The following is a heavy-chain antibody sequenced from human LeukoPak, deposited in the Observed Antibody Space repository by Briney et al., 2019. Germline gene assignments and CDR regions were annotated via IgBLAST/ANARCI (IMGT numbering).Heavy chain of an antibody. D-gene: IGHD1-26*01. CDR1: GFTFSTYA. J-gene: IGHJ4*02. CDR2: ISTSGDRT. V-gene: IGHV3-23*01. CDR3: ARSAVGTSCCTAVDY. Sequence: GGSLRLSCAATGFTFSTYAMTWVRQAPGKGLEWVSGISTSGDRTYYADSVKGRFTISRDNSKNTLYLQMNSLRAEDTAEYYCARSAVGTSCCTAVDYWGQGTLVTVSS.